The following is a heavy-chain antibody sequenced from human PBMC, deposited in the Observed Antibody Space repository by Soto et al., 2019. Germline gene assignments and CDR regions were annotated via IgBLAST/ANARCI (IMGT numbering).Heavy chain of an antibody. CDR1: GGTFSSYA. CDR3: WRETRIWSGGSCHFLPGIEH. D-gene: IGHD2-15*01. V-gene: IGHV1-69*12. CDR2: IIPIFGTA. Sequence: QVQLVQSGAEVKKPGSSVKVSCKASGGTFSSYAISWVRQAPGQGLEWMGGIIPIFGTANYAQKFQGRVTVYGDEFKNTAYMGLSSLRTEGQGGYYLWRETRIWSGGSCHFLPGIEHWGPGTLGTLPS. J-gene: IGHJ4*02.